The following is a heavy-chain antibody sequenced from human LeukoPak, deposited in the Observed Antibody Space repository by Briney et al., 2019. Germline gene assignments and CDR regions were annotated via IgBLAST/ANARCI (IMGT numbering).Heavy chain of an antibody. CDR2: IYYSGST. D-gene: IGHD2-2*01. V-gene: IGHV4-59*12. CDR1: GGSISKYY. J-gene: IGHJ4*02. CDR3: ARELGYCSSTSCPLDY. Sequence: PSETLSLTCTVSGGSISKYYWSWVRQPPGKGLEWIGYIYYSGSTNYNPSLKSRVTISVDTSKNQFSLKLSSVTAADTAVYYCARELGYCSSTSCPLDYWGQGTLVTVSS.